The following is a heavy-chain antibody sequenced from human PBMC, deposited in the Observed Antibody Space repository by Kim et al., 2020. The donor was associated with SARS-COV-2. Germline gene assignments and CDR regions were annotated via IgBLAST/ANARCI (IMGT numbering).Heavy chain of an antibody. D-gene: IGHD4-4*01. Sequence: SNPSLKRRVTISVDTSKNQFSLKLSSVTAADTAVYYCARNPVTTREFDYWGQGTLVTVSS. J-gene: IGHJ4*02. CDR3: ARNPVTTREFDY. V-gene: IGHV4-39*01.